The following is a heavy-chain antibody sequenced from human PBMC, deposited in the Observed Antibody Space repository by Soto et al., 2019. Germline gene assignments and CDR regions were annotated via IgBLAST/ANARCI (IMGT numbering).Heavy chain of an antibody. CDR2: IIPIFDTT. V-gene: IGHV1-69*13. CDR1: GGTFNNFA. Sequence: SVKVSCKASGGTFNNFAISWVRQAPGQGLEWMGGIIPIFDTTIYAQRFRGRVTISAYASTNTAYLQWSSLKASDTAIYYCARAIEMSRIGWFDPGGQGTLVIFSS. J-gene: IGHJ5*02. CDR3: ARAIEMSRIGWFDP.